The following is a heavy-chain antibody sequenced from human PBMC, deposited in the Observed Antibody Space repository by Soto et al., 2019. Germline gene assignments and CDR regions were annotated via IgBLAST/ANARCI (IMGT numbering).Heavy chain of an antibody. Sequence: GGSLRLSCAASGFTLSSYAMSWVRQAPGKGLEWVSAISGSGGSTYYADSVKGRFTISRDNSKNTLYLQMNSLRAEDTAVYYCAKVRQGYYDFWSAQDYWGQGTLVTVSS. J-gene: IGHJ4*02. V-gene: IGHV3-23*01. CDR3: AKVRQGYYDFWSAQDY. CDR2: ISGSGGST. D-gene: IGHD3-3*01. CDR1: GFTLSSYA.